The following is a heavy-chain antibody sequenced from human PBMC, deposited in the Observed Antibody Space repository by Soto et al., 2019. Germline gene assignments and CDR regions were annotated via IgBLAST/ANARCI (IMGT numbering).Heavy chain of an antibody. V-gene: IGHV4-34*01. Sequence: SETLSLTCAVYGGSFSGYYWSWIRQPPGKGLEWIGEINHSGSTNYNPSLKSRVTISIDTSRNQFSLKLSSVTAADTAVYYCARGWGRIFDYWGQGTLVTVS. J-gene: IGHJ4*02. CDR3: ARGWGRIFDY. CDR1: GGSFSGYY. CDR2: INHSGST. D-gene: IGHD7-27*01.